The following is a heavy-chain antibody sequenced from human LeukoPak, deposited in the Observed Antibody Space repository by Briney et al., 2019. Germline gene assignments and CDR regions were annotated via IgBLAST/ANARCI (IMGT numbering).Heavy chain of an antibody. J-gene: IGHJ4*02. D-gene: IGHD5-18*01. V-gene: IGHV1-69*13. CDR2: IIPIFGTA. CDR3: AREGVDTAMVTRVGYFGY. Sequence: SVKVSCKASGGTFSSYAISWVRQAPGQGLEWMGGIIPIFGTANYAQKYQGRVTITADESTSTAYMELSSLRSEDTAVYYCAREGVDTAMVTRVGYFGYWGQGTLVTVSS. CDR1: GGTFSSYA.